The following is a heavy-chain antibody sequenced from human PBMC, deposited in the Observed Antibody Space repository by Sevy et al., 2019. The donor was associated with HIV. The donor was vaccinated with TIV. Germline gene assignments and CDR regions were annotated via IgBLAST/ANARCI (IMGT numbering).Heavy chain of an antibody. V-gene: IGHV3-15*01. CDR1: GFTFNNAW. CDR2: IKSKMDGETT. Sequence: GGSLRLSCAVSGFTFNNAWMNWVRQAPGTGLQWVGLIKSKMDGETTDYAAPVKGRFTISRDDSKNTRYLQMNSLKIEDTAVYYCATAPGYYDSAPFDYWGPGTLVTVSS. CDR3: ATAPGYYDSAPFDY. D-gene: IGHD3-22*01. J-gene: IGHJ4*02.